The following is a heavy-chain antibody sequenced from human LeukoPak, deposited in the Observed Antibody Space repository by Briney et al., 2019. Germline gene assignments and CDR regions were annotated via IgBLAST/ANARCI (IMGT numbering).Heavy chain of an antibody. Sequence: SETLSLTCAVYGGSFSGYYWSWIRQPPGKGLEWIGEIKHSGSTNYNPSLKSRVTISVDTSKNQFSLKLSSVTAADTAVYYCAKETMIRAFKIQYMDVWGKGTTVTVSS. CDR1: GGSFSGYY. CDR3: AKETMIRAFKIQYMDV. CDR2: IKHSGST. V-gene: IGHV4-34*01. D-gene: IGHD3-22*01. J-gene: IGHJ6*03.